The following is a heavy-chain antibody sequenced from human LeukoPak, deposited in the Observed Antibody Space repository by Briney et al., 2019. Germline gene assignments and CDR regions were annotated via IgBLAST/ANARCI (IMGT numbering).Heavy chain of an antibody. D-gene: IGHD6-6*01. J-gene: IGHJ6*03. CDR1: GYTFTSYA. Sequence: GASVKVSCKASGYTFTSYAMNWVRQAPGQGLEWMGWINTNTGNPTYAQGFTGRFVFSLDTSVSTAYLQISSLKAEDTAVYYCAGVGEYSSSSGANYYYYYYYMDVWGKGTTVTVSS. V-gene: IGHV7-4-1*02. CDR2: INTNTGNP. CDR3: AGVGEYSSSSGANYYYYYYYMDV.